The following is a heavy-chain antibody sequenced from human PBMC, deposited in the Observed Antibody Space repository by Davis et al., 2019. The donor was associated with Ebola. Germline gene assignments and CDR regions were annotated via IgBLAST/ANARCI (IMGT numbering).Heavy chain of an antibody. D-gene: IGHD5-18*01. CDR3: ARSGYSYGYATTQGDY. V-gene: IGHV3-33*01. CDR1: GFTFSDFA. CDR2: IWFDGSNE. Sequence: GESLKISCAASGFTFSDFAMHWVRQTPGKGLEWVAVIWFDGSNEYYADSVKGRFTISRDNAKNSLYLQMNSLRDEDTAVYYCARSGYSYGYATTQGDYWGQGTLVTVSS. J-gene: IGHJ4*02.